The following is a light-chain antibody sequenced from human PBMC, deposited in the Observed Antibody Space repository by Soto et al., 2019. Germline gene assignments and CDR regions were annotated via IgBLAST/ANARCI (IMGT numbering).Light chain of an antibody. J-gene: IGKJ1*01. Sequence: DIQMTQSPSTLSASVGDRVTITCRASQSLNNWLAWYQQKPGKAPKLLIYKAYSLESGVPSRFSGSGSGTEFTLTISSLQSDDFATYYCQQYNSYSWTFGQGTKVDIK. CDR2: KAY. V-gene: IGKV1-5*03. CDR1: QSLNNW. CDR3: QQYNSYSWT.